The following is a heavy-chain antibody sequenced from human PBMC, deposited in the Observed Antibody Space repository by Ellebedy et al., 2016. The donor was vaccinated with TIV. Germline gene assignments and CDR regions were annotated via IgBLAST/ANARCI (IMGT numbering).Heavy chain of an antibody. CDR2: ISYSGST. Sequence: MPSETLSLTCTISGGSISSYYWSWIRQPPGKGLEWIGYISYSGSTNYNPSLKSRVTISVDTSKNQLSLKLSSVTAADTAVHYCATGPNQDFFDYWGQGTLVTVSS. D-gene: IGHD1-14*01. CDR3: ATGPNQDFFDY. CDR1: GGSISSYY. J-gene: IGHJ4*02. V-gene: IGHV4-59*01.